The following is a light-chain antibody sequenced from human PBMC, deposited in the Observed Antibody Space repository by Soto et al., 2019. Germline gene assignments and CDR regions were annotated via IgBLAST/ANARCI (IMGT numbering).Light chain of an antibody. CDR2: GAS. J-gene: IGKJ2*01. V-gene: IGKV3-15*01. CDR3: QQYYHWPPFT. CDR1: PSISNN. Sequence: EIVMTQSPATLSVSPGERATLSCRASPSISNNLAWYQEKPGQAPRVLIYGASTRATGIPARFSGSGSGTEFTLTISSLQSEDFAIYYCQQYYHWPPFTFGQGTKLGIK.